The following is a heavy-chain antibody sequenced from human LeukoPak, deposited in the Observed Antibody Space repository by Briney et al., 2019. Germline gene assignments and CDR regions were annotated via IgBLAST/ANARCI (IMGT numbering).Heavy chain of an antibody. CDR2: ILPIFGTT. CDR3: ARDGRGGRENWFDP. V-gene: IGHV1-69*06. CDR1: GGTFSNYA. Sequence: SVKVSCKASGGTFSNYAFSWVRQALGQGLEWMGRILPIFGTTNYAQNFQGRVTITADKYTSTVYMELSSLRSEDTAVYYCARDGRGGRENWFDPWGQGTLVTVSS. D-gene: IGHD2-15*01. J-gene: IGHJ5*02.